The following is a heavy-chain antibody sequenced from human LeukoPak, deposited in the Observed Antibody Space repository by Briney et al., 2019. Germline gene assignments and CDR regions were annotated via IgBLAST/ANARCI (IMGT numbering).Heavy chain of an antibody. J-gene: IGHJ5*02. CDR2: ISAYNGNT. CDR3: ARDWWGYDVLTGDNWFDP. D-gene: IGHD3-9*01. CDR1: GYTFTSYD. Sequence: GASVKVSCKASGYTFTSYDISWVRQAPGQGLEWMGWISAYNGNTNYAQKFQGRVTMTTDTSTSTAYIELRSLTSDDTAAYYCARDWWGYDVLTGDNWFDPWGQGTLVTVSS. V-gene: IGHV1-18*01.